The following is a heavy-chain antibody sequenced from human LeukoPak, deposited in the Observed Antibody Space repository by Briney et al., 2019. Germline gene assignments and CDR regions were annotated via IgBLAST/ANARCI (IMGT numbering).Heavy chain of an antibody. CDR1: GFTFSSYG. V-gene: IGHV3-30*03. D-gene: IGHD3-10*01. CDR2: ISYDGSNK. CDR3: ASLIFGGDDY. Sequence: GGSLRLSCAASGFTFSSYGMHWVRQAPGKGLEWVAVISYDGSNKYYADSVKGRFTISRDNSKNTLYLQMNSLRAEDTAVYYCASLIFGGDDYWGQGTLVTVSS. J-gene: IGHJ4*02.